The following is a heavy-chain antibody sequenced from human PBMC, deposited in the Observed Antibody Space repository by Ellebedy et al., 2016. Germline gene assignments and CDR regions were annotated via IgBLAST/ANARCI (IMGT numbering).Heavy chain of an antibody. D-gene: IGHD4-23*01. Sequence: SGPTLVXPTQTLTLTCTFSGFSLSTSGMCVSWIRQPPGKGLEWIGYIYYSGSTNYNPSLKSRVTISVDTSKNQFSLKLSSVTAADTAVYYCARVIDYGGHFDYWGQGTLVTVSS. J-gene: IGHJ4*02. CDR3: ARVIDYGGHFDY. CDR2: IYYSGST. V-gene: IGHV4-61*08. CDR1: GFSLSTSGMC.